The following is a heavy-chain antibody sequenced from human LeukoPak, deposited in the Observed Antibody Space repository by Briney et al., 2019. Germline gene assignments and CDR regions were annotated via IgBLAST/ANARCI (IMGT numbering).Heavy chain of an antibody. V-gene: IGHV5-51*01. CDR1: WYXFTNYW. J-gene: IGHJ4*02. CDR2: IYTGDSDT. CDR3: ARHVSGYDRSNFDY. Sequence: GESLKISCNGSWYXFTNYWICWVRQMPGKGLVWMGIIYTGDSDTRYSPSFQGQVTFSADKSISTAYLRWSSLKASDTAMYYCARHVSGYDRSNFDYWGQGTLVTVSS. D-gene: IGHD5-12*01.